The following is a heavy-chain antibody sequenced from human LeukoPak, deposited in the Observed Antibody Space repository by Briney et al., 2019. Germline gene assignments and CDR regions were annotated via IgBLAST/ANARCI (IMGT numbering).Heavy chain of an antibody. D-gene: IGHD6-13*01. CDR1: GASISSGTYS. CDR3: ARGYSSSWSGEEYFDY. CDR2: FSYSGST. J-gene: IGHJ4*02. V-gene: IGHV4-39*07. Sequence: SETLSLTCAVSGASISSGTYSWGWMRQPPGKGPEWIGSFSYSGSTNYNPSLKSRVTISVDTSKNQFSLKLSSVTAADTAVYYCARGYSSSWSGEEYFDYWGQGTLVTVSS.